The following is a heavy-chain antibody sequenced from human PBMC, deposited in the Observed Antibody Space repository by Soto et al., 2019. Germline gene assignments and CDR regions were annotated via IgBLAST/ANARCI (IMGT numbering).Heavy chain of an antibody. CDR3: AKDFYDFWSGYSPLDY. CDR1: GFTFDDYT. V-gene: IGHV3-43*01. J-gene: IGHJ4*02. CDR2: ISWDGGST. D-gene: IGHD3-3*01. Sequence: AGGSLRLSCAASGFTFDDYTMHWVRQAPGKGLEWVSLISWDGGSTYYADSVKGRFTISRDNSKNSLYLQMNSLRTEDTALYYCAKDFYDFWSGYSPLDYWGQGTLVTVSS.